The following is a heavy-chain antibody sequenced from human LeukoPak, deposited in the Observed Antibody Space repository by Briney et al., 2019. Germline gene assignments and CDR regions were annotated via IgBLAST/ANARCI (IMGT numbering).Heavy chain of an antibody. CDR2: ISSSSSYI. V-gene: IGHV3-21*01. CDR1: GFTLSYNN. CDR3: ARDQRGYSYGNYYYYMDV. D-gene: IGHD5-18*01. Sequence: GVLRLSCAASGFTLSYNNMNWVRQAPGKGLEWVSSISSSSSYIYFADSVKGRFTVSRDNAKNSLYLQMNSLRAEDTAVYYCARDQRGYSYGNYYYYMDVWGKGTTVTVSS. J-gene: IGHJ6*03.